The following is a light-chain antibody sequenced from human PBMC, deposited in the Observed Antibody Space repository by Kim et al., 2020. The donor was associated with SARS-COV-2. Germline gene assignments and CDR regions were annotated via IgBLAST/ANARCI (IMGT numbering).Light chain of an antibody. J-gene: IGKJ3*01. Sequence: DIVMTQSPDSLAVSLGERATISCKSSQTVLYSSSNMSYLAWYQHRPRQRPKLLIRWASTREFGVPGGFSGSGSGTDFTLTISSLQAEDVAVYFCQQYLEPPFTFGPGTKVDIK. V-gene: IGKV4-1*01. CDR2: WAS. CDR1: QTVLYSSSNMSY. CDR3: QQYLEPPFT.